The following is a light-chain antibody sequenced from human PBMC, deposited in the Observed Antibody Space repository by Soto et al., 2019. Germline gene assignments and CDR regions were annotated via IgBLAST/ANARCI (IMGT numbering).Light chain of an antibody. V-gene: IGKV2-28*01. CDR3: MQALQTPS. Sequence: ESVMTQSPVSLSVTPGEPASISCRSSQSLLHSNGYNYLDWYLQKPGQSPQLLIYLGCFRAAGVPDRFSGSGSGTDFTLKISRVEAADVGVYYCMQALQTPSFGGGTKVEIK. J-gene: IGKJ4*01. CDR2: LGC. CDR1: QSLLHSNGYNY.